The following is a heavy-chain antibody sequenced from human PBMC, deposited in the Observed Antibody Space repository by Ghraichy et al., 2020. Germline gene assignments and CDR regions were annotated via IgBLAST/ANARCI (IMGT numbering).Heavy chain of an antibody. Sequence: SETLSLTCTVSGGSTSSSNYYWGWIRQPPGKGLEWIGSIYYSGSTYYSPSLKHRVTISVDTSKNQFSLRLSSVTTADTAVYYCTKTYYDILTASFDPWGQGTLVTVSS. CDR2: IYYSGST. V-gene: IGHV4-39*01. CDR1: GGSTSSSNYY. D-gene: IGHD3-9*01. J-gene: IGHJ5*02. CDR3: TKTYYDILTASFDP.